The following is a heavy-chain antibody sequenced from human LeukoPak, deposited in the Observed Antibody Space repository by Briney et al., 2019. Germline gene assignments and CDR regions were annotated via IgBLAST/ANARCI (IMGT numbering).Heavy chain of an antibody. Sequence: SETLSLTCAVYGGSFSGYYWSWIRQPPGKGLEWIWEINHSGSTNYNPSLKSRVTISVDTSKNQFSLKLSSVTAADTAVYYCARRRGDYGSGELNFWGQGTMVTVSS. V-gene: IGHV4-34*01. D-gene: IGHD3-10*01. J-gene: IGHJ3*01. CDR1: GGSFSGYY. CDR3: ARRRGDYGSGELNF. CDR2: INHSGST.